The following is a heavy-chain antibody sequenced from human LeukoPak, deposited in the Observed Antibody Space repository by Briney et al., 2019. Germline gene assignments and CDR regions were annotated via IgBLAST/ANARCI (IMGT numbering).Heavy chain of an antibody. J-gene: IGHJ4*02. V-gene: IGHV3-23*01. CDR2: FGTSVPST. CDR3: AKSTTTFDY. D-gene: IGHD1-1*01. CDR1: GYTFGFAG. Sequence: PGGSLRLSCAASGYTFGFAGMSWVRQAPGKGLEWVSSFGTSVPSTNYADSVKGRFTISRDNSKNTLYLQMNSLRAEDTAIYYCAKSTTTFDYWGQGTLVTVSS.